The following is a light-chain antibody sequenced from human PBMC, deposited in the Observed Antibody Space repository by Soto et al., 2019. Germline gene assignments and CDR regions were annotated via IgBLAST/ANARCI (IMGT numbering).Light chain of an antibody. V-gene: IGKV3-15*01. CDR3: QQYGDSALS. J-gene: IGKJ4*01. CDR1: QSVSSN. CDR2: GAS. Sequence: EIVMTQSPATLSVSPGERATLSCRASQSVSSNLAWYQQKPGQAPRLLIYGASTRATGIPARFSGSGSGTEFTLTISRLEPEDFAVYYCQQYGDSALSFGGGTRVEIK.